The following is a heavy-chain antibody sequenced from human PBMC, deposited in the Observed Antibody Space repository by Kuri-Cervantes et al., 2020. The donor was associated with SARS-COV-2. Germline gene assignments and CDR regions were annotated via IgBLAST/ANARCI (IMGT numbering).Heavy chain of an antibody. V-gene: IGHV1-8*02. Sequence: ASVKVSCKASGYTFTNNDINWVRQASGQGLEWMGWMNPDTGNAGYAQKFQGRVTLTRITSISTAYMELSSLRFEDAAVYYCATSCVLPAGAGPIFGVVIDGCNWFDPWGQGTLVTVSS. CDR3: ATSCVLPAGAGPIFGVVIDGCNWFDP. D-gene: IGHD3-3*01. J-gene: IGHJ5*02. CDR1: GYTFTNND. CDR2: MNPDTGNA.